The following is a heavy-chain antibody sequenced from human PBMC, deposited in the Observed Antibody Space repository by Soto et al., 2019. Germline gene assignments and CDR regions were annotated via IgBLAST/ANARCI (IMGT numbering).Heavy chain of an antibody. Sequence: SETLSLTCTVSGGSIRSSSYYWGWTRQPPGKGLVWIGIIYYSGSSYYNPSLKSRVTISVDTSKNQVSPKMSSVTAADTAVYYCARHHPGLGHYGDYDDNVFDYWGQGTLVTVSS. CDR1: GGSIRSSSYY. D-gene: IGHD4-17*01. CDR3: ARHHPGLGHYGDYDDNVFDY. CDR2: IYYSGSS. V-gene: IGHV4-39*01. J-gene: IGHJ4*02.